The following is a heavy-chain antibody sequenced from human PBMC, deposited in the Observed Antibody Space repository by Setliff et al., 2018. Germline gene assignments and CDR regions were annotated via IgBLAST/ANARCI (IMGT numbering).Heavy chain of an antibody. Sequence: PSETLSLTCSVSGASITDSYWNWIRQPPGKGLEWIGYFYHSGSTNYNPSLKGRVTMTSDTSRNQLSLKLTSVSAADTAIYYCARSSYYASGNSHNYYMDVWGKGTAVTVSS. CDR3: ARSSYYASGNSHNYYMDV. V-gene: IGHV4-59*08. D-gene: IGHD3-10*01. CDR1: GASITDSY. J-gene: IGHJ6*03. CDR2: FYHSGST.